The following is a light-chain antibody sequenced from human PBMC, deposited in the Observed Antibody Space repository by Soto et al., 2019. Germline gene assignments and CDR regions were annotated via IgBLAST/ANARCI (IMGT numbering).Light chain of an antibody. J-gene: IGLJ1*01. V-gene: IGLV1-40*01. CDR2: GNS. Sequence: QSVLTQPPSVSGAPGQRVTISCTGSSSNIGAGYDVHWYQQLPGTAPKLLIYGNSNRPSGVPDRFSGSKSGTSASLAITWLQAKDEADYYCQSYDSSLSGPYVFGTGTKVTVL. CDR1: SSNIGAGYD. CDR3: QSYDSSLSGPYV.